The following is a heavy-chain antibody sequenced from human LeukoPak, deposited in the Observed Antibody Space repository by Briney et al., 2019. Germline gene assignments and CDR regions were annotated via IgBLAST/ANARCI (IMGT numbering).Heavy chain of an antibody. V-gene: IGHV4-59*01. CDR1: GGSLSRYY. CDR2: IYYSGRN. CDR3: AGGDYDILTGYLKPLDY. D-gene: IGHD3-9*01. Sequence: TLSLTCTGSGGSLSRYYWRWLGQPPGKGVEGVGYIYYSGRNNYNPSLTSRVTISVDTSKTKFSLKLSSVTAADTAVYYCAGGDYDILTGYLKPLDYWGQGALVTVSS. J-gene: IGHJ4*02.